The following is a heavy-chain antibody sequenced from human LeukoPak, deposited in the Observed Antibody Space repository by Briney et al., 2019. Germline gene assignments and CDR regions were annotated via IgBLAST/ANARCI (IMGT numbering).Heavy chain of an antibody. Sequence: SGGSLRLSCAGSGYTFSSYAMNWVRQAPVEGLEWVSTISGSGGSTYYYADSVKGRFTISRDNSKNTLYLQMSSLRAEDTAVYYCVKDLRSSGSLDYWGQGTLVTVSS. J-gene: IGHJ4*02. V-gene: IGHV3-23*01. CDR2: ISGSGGST. CDR1: GYTFSSYA. D-gene: IGHD6-19*01. CDR3: VKDLRSSGSLDY.